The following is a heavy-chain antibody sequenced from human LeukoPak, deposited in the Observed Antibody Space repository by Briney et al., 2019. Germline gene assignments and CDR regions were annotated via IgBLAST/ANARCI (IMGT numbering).Heavy chain of an antibody. D-gene: IGHD6-13*01. Sequence: SETLSLTCAVYGVSFSGYYWSWIRQPPGKGLEWIGEMNHSGSTNYNPSLKSRVSISVHTAKNQFSLKVNSVTAADTAVYYCARGGFAAAGASFYYGMDVWGQGTTVTVSS. CDR2: MNHSGST. J-gene: IGHJ6*02. CDR3: ARGGFAAAGASFYYGMDV. V-gene: IGHV4-34*01. CDR1: GVSFSGYY.